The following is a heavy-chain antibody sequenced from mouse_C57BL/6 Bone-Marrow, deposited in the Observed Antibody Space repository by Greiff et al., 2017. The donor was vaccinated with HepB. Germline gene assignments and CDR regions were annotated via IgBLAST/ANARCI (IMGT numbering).Heavy chain of an antibody. CDR1: GFTFSSYA. V-gene: IGHV5-4*01. J-gene: IGHJ3*01. Sequence: EVQGVESGGGLVKPGGSLKLSCAASGFTFSSYAMSWVRQTPEKRLEWVATISDGGSYTYYPDNVKGRFTISRDNAKNNLYLQMSHLKSEDTAMYYCARDRRFAYWGQGTLVTVSA. CDR2: ISDGGSYT. CDR3: ARDRRFAY.